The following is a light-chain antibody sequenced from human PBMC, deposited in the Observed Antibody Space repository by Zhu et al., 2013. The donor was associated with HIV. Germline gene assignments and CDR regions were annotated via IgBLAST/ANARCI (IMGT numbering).Light chain of an antibody. J-gene: IGKJ5*01. V-gene: IGKV3-20*01. CDR1: QSVTSSY. Sequence: EVLMTQSPGTLSLSPGERATLSCRASQSVTSSYLAWYQQKPGQAPRLLIYGVSSRATGIPDRFSGSGSGTEFTLTISSLQPEDFATYYCQQAHSFPITFGQGTRLDIK. CDR2: GVS. CDR3: QQAHSFPIT.